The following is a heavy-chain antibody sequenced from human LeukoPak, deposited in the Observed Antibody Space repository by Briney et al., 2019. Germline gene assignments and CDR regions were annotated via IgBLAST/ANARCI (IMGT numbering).Heavy chain of an antibody. CDR1: GFTFGDYT. J-gene: IGHJ4*02. V-gene: IGHV3-49*03. CDR2: IRNKLYSGTT. Sequence: GGSLRLSCTTSGFTFGDYTMSWFRQAPGKGLEGVGFIRNKLYSGTTEYAASAKGRFTISRDDSKSIAYLQMSSLKTDDTAVYYCTNVYNWNSGRFDSWGQGTLVTVSS. D-gene: IGHD1-20*01. CDR3: TNVYNWNSGRFDS.